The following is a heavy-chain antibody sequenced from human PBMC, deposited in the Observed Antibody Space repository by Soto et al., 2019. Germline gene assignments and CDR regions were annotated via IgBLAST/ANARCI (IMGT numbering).Heavy chain of an antibody. V-gene: IGHV3-30*18. CDR2: ISYDGSNK. J-gene: IGHJ5*02. CDR1: GFTFSSYG. Sequence: GGSLRLSCAASGFTFSSYGMHWVRQAPGKGLEWVAVISYDGSNKYYADSVKGRFTISRDNSKNTLYLQMNSLRAEDTAVYYCAKGGRYYDSSGPWFDPWGQGTLVTVPS. D-gene: IGHD3-22*01. CDR3: AKGGRYYDSSGPWFDP.